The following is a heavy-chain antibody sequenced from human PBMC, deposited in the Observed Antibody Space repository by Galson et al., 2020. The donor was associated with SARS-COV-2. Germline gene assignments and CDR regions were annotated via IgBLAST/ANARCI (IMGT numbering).Heavy chain of an antibody. V-gene: IGHV4-59*01. J-gene: IGHJ6*03. D-gene: IGHD5-12*01. CDR2: VYYRGST. CDR3: ARSGRTTECGYDYYYNYMDV. Sequence: SETLSLTCTVSGGSISNYYWSWIRQPPGKGLEWIGYVYYRGSTNYNPSLKSRVTISLVTSENQFSLRLTSVTAADTAVYYCARSGRTTECGYDYYYNYMDVWGKGTTVTISS. CDR1: GGSISNYY.